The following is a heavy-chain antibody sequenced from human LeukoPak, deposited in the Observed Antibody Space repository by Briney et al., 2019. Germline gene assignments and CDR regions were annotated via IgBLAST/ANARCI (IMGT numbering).Heavy chain of an antibody. V-gene: IGHV3-23*01. J-gene: IGHJ4*02. CDR2: ISGSGGST. CDR3: AKDSDTAMVYLGFDY. CDR1: GFTFSGYA. D-gene: IGHD5-18*01. Sequence: PGGSLRLSCAASGFTFSGYAMSWVRQAPGKGLEWVSAISGSGGSTYYADSVKGRFTISRDNSKNTLYLQMNSLRAEDTAVYYCAKDSDTAMVYLGFDYWGQGTLVTVSS.